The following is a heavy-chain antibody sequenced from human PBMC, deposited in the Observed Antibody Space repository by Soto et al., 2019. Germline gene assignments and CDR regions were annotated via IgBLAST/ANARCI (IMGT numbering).Heavy chain of an antibody. CDR2: ITSDSSTI. V-gene: IGHV3-48*02. Sequence: EVQLVESGGGLVQPGGSLRLSCAASGFTFSRYSMNWVRQAPGKGLEWISYITSDSSTIYYADSVKGRFTISRDNAKNSLFLQMNSLRDEDTAMYYFARDNGRAGSFDPWGQGTLVTVSS. CDR1: GFTFSRYS. J-gene: IGHJ5*02. CDR3: ARDNGRAGSFDP. D-gene: IGHD6-13*01.